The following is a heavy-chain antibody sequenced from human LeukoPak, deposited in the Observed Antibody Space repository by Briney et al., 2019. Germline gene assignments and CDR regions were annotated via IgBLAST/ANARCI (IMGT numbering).Heavy chain of an antibody. CDR3: AKETVGYCSGGSCYAPHY. V-gene: IGHV3-23*01. J-gene: IGHJ4*02. CDR1: GFTFSSYT. CDR2: ITTGGPNT. Sequence: GGSLRLSCTASGFTFSSYTMSWVRQAPGKGLRWVSTITTGGPNTYYADSVKGRFTVSRDDSKNTLYLQMNSLRAEDTAAYYCAKETVGYCSGGSCYAPHYWGQGTLVTVSS. D-gene: IGHD2-15*01.